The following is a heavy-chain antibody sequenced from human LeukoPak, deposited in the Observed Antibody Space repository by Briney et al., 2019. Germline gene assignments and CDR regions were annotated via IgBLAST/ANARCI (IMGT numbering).Heavy chain of an antibody. CDR2: MYYSESP. V-gene: IGHV4-59*08. CDR3: ARSYDTNNRQRFDY. J-gene: IGHJ4*02. Sequence: PSETLSLTCTVSGASIRSYYWSWLRQPPGKGLEWIAYMYYSESPNYNPSLKSRVSMSGDSSRNQFSLKLNSVTAADTAVYYCARSYDTNNRQRFDYWGQGILVTVSP. CDR1: GASIRSYY. D-gene: IGHD3-22*01.